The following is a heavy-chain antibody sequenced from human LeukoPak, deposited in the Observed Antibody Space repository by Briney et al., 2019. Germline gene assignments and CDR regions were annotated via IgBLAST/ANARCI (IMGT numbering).Heavy chain of an antibody. D-gene: IGHD3/OR15-3a*01. CDR3: AKVRTGHYFDY. CDR1: GSTFTHYA. V-gene: IGHV3-23*01. J-gene: IGHJ4*02. Sequence: GGSLRLSCAAPGSTFTHYAMSWVRQAPGKGLEWVSSISSSGGSTYYADSVKGRFTISRDDSENTLYVQMNSLRAEDTAVYYCAKVRTGHYFDYWGQGTLVTVSS. CDR2: ISSSGGST.